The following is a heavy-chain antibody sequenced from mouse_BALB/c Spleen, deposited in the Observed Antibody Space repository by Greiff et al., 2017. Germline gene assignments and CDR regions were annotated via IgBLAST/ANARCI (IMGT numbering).Heavy chain of an antibody. Sequence: VQLKESGPELVKPGASVKMSCKASGYTFTDYYMDWVKQSHGESFEWIGRVNPYNGGTSYNQKFKGKATLTVDKSSSTAYMELNSLTSEDSAVYYCASHGHGAYWGQGTLVTVSA. CDR2: VNPYNGGT. J-gene: IGHJ3*01. D-gene: IGHD1-2*01. CDR1: GYTFTDYY. CDR3: ASHGHGAY. V-gene: IGHV1-19*01.